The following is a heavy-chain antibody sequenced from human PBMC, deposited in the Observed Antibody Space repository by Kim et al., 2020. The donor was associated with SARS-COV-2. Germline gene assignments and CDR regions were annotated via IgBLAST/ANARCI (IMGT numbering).Heavy chain of an antibody. CDR2: IYYSGST. Sequence: SETLSLTCTVSGGSISSYYWSWIRQPPGKGLEWIGYIYYSGSTNYNPSLKSRVTISVDTSKNQFSLKLSSVTAADTAVYYCARGGGRGGVDYWGQGTLVTVSS. V-gene: IGHV4-59*01. J-gene: IGHJ4*02. CDR1: GGSISSYY. CDR3: ARGGGRGGVDY. D-gene: IGHD2-15*01.